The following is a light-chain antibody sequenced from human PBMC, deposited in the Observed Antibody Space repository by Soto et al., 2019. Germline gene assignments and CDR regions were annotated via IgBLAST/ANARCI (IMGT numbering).Light chain of an antibody. V-gene: IGLV2-8*01. J-gene: IGLJ1*01. CDR2: EVS. CDR1: SSDVGGYNY. CDR3: SSYAGRTLYV. Sequence: HSALTQPASVAGSPGQSITISCTGSSSDVGGYNYVSWYQQHPGKAPKLLIHEVSKRPSGVTDRFSGSKSGNTASLTASGLQPEDEADYYCSSYAGRTLYVFGTGTKLTVL.